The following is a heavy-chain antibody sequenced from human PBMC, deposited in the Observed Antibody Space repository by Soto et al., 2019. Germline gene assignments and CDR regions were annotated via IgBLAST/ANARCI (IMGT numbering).Heavy chain of an antibody. CDR3: ARAYYFGSGRGRSMDV. Sequence: QVQLQESGPGLVKPSETLSLTCTVSGDSASSGSYYWMWIRQPPGKGLEWIGYFSNSGSTNYNSSLKTRVTISVDKSKNQLSLKLTSVIAADTAVYYCARAYYFGSGRGRSMDVWGQGTTVTVSS. V-gene: IGHV4-61*01. D-gene: IGHD3-10*01. J-gene: IGHJ6*02. CDR2: FSNSGST. CDR1: GDSASSGSYY.